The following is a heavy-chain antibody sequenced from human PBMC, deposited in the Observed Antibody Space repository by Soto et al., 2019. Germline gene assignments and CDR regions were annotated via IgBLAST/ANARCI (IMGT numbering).Heavy chain of an antibody. CDR3: ARQHLLPFYYALYV. CDR1: GGSISGYY. Sequence: QVQLQESGPGLVKPSDTLSLTCTVSGGSISGYYWSWIRQSPGKGLEYIGYIYYRGSTNYNPALKRRVTMSIDTSRNQFSLRGNPVCAADTAVYYWARQHLLPFYYALYVWGKATTVTVSS. J-gene: IGHJ6*04. V-gene: IGHV4-59*07. D-gene: IGHD6-13*01. CDR2: IYYRGST.